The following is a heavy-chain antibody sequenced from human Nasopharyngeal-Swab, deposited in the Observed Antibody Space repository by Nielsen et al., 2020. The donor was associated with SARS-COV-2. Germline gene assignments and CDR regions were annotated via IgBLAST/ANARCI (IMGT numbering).Heavy chain of an antibody. V-gene: IGHV3-7*05. D-gene: IGHD3-16*01. CDR3: ARDYTRFDY. Sequence: GRTVRLYCAASGFTFSSYWMSWVRQAPGKGLEWVAYIKEDGSEKYFVDSVKGRFTISRDNAKNSLYLQMNSLRAEDTAVYYCARDYTRFDYWGQGTLVTVSS. CDR1: GFTFSSYW. J-gene: IGHJ4*02. CDR2: IKEDGSEK.